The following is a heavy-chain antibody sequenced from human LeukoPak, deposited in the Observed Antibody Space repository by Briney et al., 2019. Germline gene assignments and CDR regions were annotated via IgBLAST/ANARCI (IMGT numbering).Heavy chain of an antibody. D-gene: IGHD6-19*01. J-gene: IGHJ4*02. Sequence: PGGSLRLSCAASGFTFSSYEMNWVRQAPGKGLEWVSYISSSGSTIYYADSVKGRFTISRDNSKNTLYLQMNSLRAEDTAVYYCERSAYSSGSYWGQGTLVTVSS. CDR2: ISSSGSTI. CDR3: ERSAYSSGSY. CDR1: GFTFSSYE. V-gene: IGHV3-48*03.